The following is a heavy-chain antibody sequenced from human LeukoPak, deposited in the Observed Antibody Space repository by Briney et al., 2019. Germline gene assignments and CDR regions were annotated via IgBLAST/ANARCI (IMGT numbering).Heavy chain of an antibody. V-gene: IGHV3-23*01. Sequence: GGSLRLSCAASGFTFSSYAMNWVRQAPGKGLEWVSAIRGSGGSTYYADSVKGRFTVSRDNSKNTLYLRMNSLRADDTAVYYCARDSRWIQFDYWGQGTLVTVSS. J-gene: IGHJ4*02. D-gene: IGHD5-18*01. CDR1: GFTFSSYA. CDR3: ARDSRWIQFDY. CDR2: IRGSGGST.